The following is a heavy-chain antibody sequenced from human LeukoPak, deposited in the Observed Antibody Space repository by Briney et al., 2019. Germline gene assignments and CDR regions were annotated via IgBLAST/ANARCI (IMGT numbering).Heavy chain of an antibody. CDR1: GFTFSSYS. J-gene: IGHJ4*02. D-gene: IGHD6-6*01. Sequence: GGSLRLSCAASGFTFSSYSMNWVRQAPGKGLEWVSSISSSSSYIYYADSVKGRFTISRDNAKNSLYLQMNSLRAEDTAVYYCARDGGIAARFKDWGQGTLVTVSS. CDR3: ARDGGIAARFKD. V-gene: IGHV3-21*01. CDR2: ISSSSSYI.